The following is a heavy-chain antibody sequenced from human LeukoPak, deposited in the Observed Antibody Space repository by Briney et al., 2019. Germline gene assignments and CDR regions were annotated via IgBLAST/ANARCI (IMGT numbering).Heavy chain of an antibody. CDR2: ISGSGGST. CDR3: AKDRIVVVAAPFDY. J-gene: IGHJ4*02. CDR1: GFTFSSYA. V-gene: IGHV3-23*01. Sequence: PGGSLRLSCAASGFTFSSYAMSWVRQAPGKGLDWVSTISGSGGSTYYADSVKGRFTISRDNSKNTLYLPMNRLRAEDTAVYYCAKDRIVVVAAPFDYWGQGTLVTVSS. D-gene: IGHD2-15*01.